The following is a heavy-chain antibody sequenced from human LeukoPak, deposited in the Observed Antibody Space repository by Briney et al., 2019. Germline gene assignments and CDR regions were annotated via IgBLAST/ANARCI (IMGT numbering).Heavy chain of an antibody. V-gene: IGHV3-23*01. D-gene: IGHD3-22*01. CDR3: AKGLPHSDRSIYSDIS. CDR2: SADGGAK. J-gene: IGHJ5*02. CDR1: GFIFSNNF. Sequence: GGSLRLSCAASGFIFSNNFMNWVRQAPGKGLEWVSVSADGGAKYYADSVNGRFTISRDNSNNTLHVQKDSLRAEDTAFYYCAKGLPHSDRSIYSDISWGQGTLVTVSS.